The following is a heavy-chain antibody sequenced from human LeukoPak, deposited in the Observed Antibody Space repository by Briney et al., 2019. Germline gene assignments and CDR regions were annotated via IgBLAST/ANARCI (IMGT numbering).Heavy chain of an antibody. Sequence: SQTLSLTCTVSGGSISSGSYHWSRIRQPAGKGLEWIGRIYTSGSTNYNPSLKSRVTISVDTSKNQFSLKLSSVTAADTAVYYCAREVGYCSGGSCYPANYFDYWGQGTLVTVSS. CDR1: GGSISSGSYH. CDR2: IYTSGST. V-gene: IGHV4-61*02. J-gene: IGHJ4*02. CDR3: AREVGYCSGGSCYPANYFDY. D-gene: IGHD2-15*01.